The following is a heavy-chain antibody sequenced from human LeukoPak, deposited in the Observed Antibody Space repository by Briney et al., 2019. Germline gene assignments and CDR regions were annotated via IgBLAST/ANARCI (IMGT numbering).Heavy chain of an antibody. CDR1: GYTLTSYY. D-gene: IGHD6-19*01. CDR2: INPSGGST. Sequence: ASEKDSCKASGYTLTSYYLHWVRQAPGQGLEWMAIINPSGGSTSHAQKFQGRVTMTRDTSISTAYMELSRLRSDDTAVYYCARDGSGWYDGAFDIWGQGTMVTVSS. V-gene: IGHV1-46*01. CDR3: ARDGSGWYDGAFDI. J-gene: IGHJ3*02.